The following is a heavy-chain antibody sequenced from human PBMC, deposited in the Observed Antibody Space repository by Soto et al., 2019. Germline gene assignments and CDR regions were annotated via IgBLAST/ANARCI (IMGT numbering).Heavy chain of an antibody. D-gene: IGHD3-10*01. J-gene: IGHJ4*02. CDR3: ARRGVLPDY. CDR2: ISADNGVT. CDR1: GYTFTSYA. Sequence: QIQLVQSGAEVKKPGASVAVSCKAPGYTFTSYAITWVRQAPGQGLEWMGWISADNGVTNYAEKLQGRVTMTTDTSTYTAYVGLRSLRSDDTDVYYCARRGVLPDYWGQGTLVTVSS. V-gene: IGHV1-18*01.